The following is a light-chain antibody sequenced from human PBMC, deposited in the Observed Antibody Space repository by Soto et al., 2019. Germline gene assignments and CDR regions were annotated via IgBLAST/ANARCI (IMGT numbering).Light chain of an antibody. CDR3: CSYAGGSTFV. CDR1: SSDVGTYNL. V-gene: IGLV2-23*03. J-gene: IGLJ2*01. Sequence: QSALTQPASVSGSPGQSITISCTGTSSDVGTYNLVSWYQQHPGKAPKLMIYEGNKRPSGVSNRFSGSKSGNTASLTISGLQAEDEADYYCCSYAGGSTFVFGGGTKLTVL. CDR2: EGN.